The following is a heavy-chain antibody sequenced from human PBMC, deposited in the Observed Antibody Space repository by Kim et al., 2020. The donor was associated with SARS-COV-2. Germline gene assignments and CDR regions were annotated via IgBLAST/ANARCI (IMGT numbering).Heavy chain of an antibody. D-gene: IGHD3-22*01. Sequence: GISWNIGSIGYSDSVKGRFTISRDNAKNSLYLQMNSLRAEDTALYYCAKGSTRYYYDGNGDAFDIWGQGTMVTVSS. J-gene: IGHJ3*02. CDR3: AKGSTRYYYDGNGDAFDI. CDR2: ISWNIGSI. V-gene: IGHV3-9*01.